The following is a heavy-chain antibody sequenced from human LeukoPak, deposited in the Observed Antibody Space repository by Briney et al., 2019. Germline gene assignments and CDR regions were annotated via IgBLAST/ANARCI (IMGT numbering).Heavy chain of an antibody. Sequence: SETLSLTCTVSGCSISSGGYYWSWIRQHPGKGLEGVGYIYYSGSTYYNPSLKSRVTISVDTSKNQFSLKLSSVAAADTAVYYCARGGGRGYSYPFDPWGQGTLVTVSS. D-gene: IGHD5-18*01. CDR3: ARGGGRGYSYPFDP. CDR2: IYYSGST. V-gene: IGHV4-31*03. CDR1: GCSISSGGYY. J-gene: IGHJ5*02.